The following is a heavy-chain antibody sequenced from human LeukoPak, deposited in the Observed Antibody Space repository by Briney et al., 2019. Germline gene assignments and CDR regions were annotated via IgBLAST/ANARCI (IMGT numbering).Heavy chain of an antibody. CDR2: IYSGGST. D-gene: IGHD6-13*01. CDR1: GFTVSSNY. V-gene: IGHV3-66*01. Sequence: GGSLRLSCAASGFTVSSNYMGWVRQAPGKGLEWVSVIYSGGSTYYADSVKGRFTISRDNSKNTLYLQMNSLRAEDTAVYYCAREHSSSWSYYFDYWGQGTLVTVSS. CDR3: AREHSSSWSYYFDY. J-gene: IGHJ4*02.